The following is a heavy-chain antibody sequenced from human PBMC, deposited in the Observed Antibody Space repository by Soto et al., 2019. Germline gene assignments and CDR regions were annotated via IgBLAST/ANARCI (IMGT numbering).Heavy chain of an antibody. CDR2: ISAYNGNT. CDR3: ARDLAVGLVDY. J-gene: IGHJ4*02. Sequence: GASVKVSCKASGYTFTSYGISWVRQAPGQGLEWMGWISAYNGNTKYTQKLQGRVTMTTDTSTSTGYMELRSLRSDDTAVYYCARDLAVGLVDYWGQGTLVNVSS. V-gene: IGHV1-18*01. D-gene: IGHD6-19*01. CDR1: GYTFTSYG.